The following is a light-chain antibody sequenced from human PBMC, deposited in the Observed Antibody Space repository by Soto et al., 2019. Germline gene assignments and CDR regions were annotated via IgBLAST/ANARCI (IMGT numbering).Light chain of an antibody. CDR1: QSVRSDY. V-gene: IGKV3-20*01. CDR3: QQYGNSPLT. CDR2: GAS. J-gene: IGKJ4*01. Sequence: EIVLTQSPATLSLSPGDRATLSCRASQSVRSDYFAWYQQKPGQAPRVIIFGASTRATAIPDRFSGSGSGTDFTLTISRLEPEDFALYYCQQYGNSPLTFGGGTKVENK.